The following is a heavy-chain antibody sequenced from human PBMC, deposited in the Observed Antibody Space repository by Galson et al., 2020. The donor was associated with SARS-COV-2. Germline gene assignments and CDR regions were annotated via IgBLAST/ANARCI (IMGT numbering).Heavy chain of an antibody. CDR1: GGSISSGRYF. Sequence: SETLSLTCTVSGGSISSGRYFWTWIRQHPGKGLEWIGHIFYSGSTFYNPSLKSRVFISGDTSKNEVSLKLNSVTAADTAVYYCARYLGPNWNDHDYYGIDVWGQGTTVTVSS. CDR3: ARYLGPNWNDHDYYGIDV. J-gene: IGHJ6*02. V-gene: IGHV4-31*03. CDR2: IFYSGST. D-gene: IGHD1-20*01.